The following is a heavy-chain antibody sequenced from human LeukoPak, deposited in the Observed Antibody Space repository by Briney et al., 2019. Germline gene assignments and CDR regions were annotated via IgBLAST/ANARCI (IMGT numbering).Heavy chain of an antibody. CDR3: ARVSAVYSSSWYGGFDY. D-gene: IGHD6-13*01. J-gene: IGHJ4*02. CDR2: IYHSGST. CDR1: GGSISSGGYS. V-gene: IGHV4-30-2*01. Sequence: SETLSLTCAVSGGSISSGGYSWSCIRQPPGKGLECIGYIYHSGSTYYNPSLKSRVTISVDTSKNQFSLKLSSVTAADTAVYYCARVSAVYSSSWYGGFDYWGQGTLVTVSS.